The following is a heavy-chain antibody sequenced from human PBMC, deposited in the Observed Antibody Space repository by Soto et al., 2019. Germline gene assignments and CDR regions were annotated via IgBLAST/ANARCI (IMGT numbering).Heavy chain of an antibody. J-gene: IGHJ4*02. D-gene: IGHD6-19*01. V-gene: IGHV4-31*03. CDR2: TYYSENT. CDR3: ARLSSSGWPIDS. Sequence: PSETLSLTCTVSGGPISSGSYYWNWIRQHPGKGLEWIGYTYYSENTYYNPSLNSRITISADTSKNQFSLKLSSVTAADTAVYYCARLSSSGWPIDSWGQGTLVTVSS. CDR1: GGPISSGSYY.